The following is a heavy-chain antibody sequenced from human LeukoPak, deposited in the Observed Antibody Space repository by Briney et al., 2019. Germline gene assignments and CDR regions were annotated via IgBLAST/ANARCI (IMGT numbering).Heavy chain of an antibody. J-gene: IGHJ4*02. Sequence: GGSLRLSCVTSGFTFSSYWMTWVRQAPGKGLEWVANINQDGHEKNYVDSVKGRFTMSRDNAKNSVYLQMNSLRAEDTAVYYCSRGSHMAIDYWGQGTLVTVSS. V-gene: IGHV3-7*02. CDR2: INQDGHEK. CDR1: GFTFSSYW. D-gene: IGHD3-10*01. CDR3: SRGSHMAIDY.